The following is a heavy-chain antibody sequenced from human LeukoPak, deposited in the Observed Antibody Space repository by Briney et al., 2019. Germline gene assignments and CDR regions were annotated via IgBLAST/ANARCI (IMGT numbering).Heavy chain of an antibody. J-gene: IGHJ5*02. Sequence: GGSLRLSCAASGFTFSSYEMNWVRQAPGKGLEWVSFNTSSGNTMYYADSVKGRFTISRDNAKNSLYLQMNSLRADDTAVYYCARLRSKYWFDPWGQGTLVTVSS. CDR2: NTSSGNTM. D-gene: IGHD4-11*01. V-gene: IGHV3-48*03. CDR3: ARLRSKYWFDP. CDR1: GFTFSSYE.